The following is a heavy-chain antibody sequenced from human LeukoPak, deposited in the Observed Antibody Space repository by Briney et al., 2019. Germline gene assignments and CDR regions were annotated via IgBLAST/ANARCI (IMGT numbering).Heavy chain of an antibody. CDR1: GGSISSSSYY. V-gene: IGHV4-39*07. D-gene: IGHD6-25*01. CDR3: AKDFSSASYTYYYYYMDV. J-gene: IGHJ6*03. CDR2: IYYSGNT. Sequence: SETLSLTCTVSGGSISSSSYYWGWIRQPPGKGLEWIGSIYYSGNTYYNPSLKSRVTISLDTSKNQFSLKVSSVTAADTAIYYCAKDFSSASYTYYYYYMDVWGKGTTVTVSS.